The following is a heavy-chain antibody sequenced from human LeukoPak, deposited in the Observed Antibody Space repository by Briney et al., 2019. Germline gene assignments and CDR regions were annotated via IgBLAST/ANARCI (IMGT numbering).Heavy chain of an antibody. V-gene: IGHV1-18*01. CDR1: GYTFTSYG. CDR2: INAYNGNT. Sequence: ASVKVSCKASGYTFTSYGISWVRQAPGQGLEWMGWINAYNGNTNYAQNLQGRLTMTTDTSTNSAYMELRSLRSDDTAVYYCARDGTRGYSYGSDYWGQGTLVTVSS. CDR3: ARDGTRGYSYGSDY. J-gene: IGHJ4*02. D-gene: IGHD5-18*01.